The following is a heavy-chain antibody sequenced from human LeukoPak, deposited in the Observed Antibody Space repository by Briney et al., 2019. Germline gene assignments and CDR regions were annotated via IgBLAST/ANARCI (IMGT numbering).Heavy chain of an antibody. CDR3: ARNWASSSWYGVFDY. CDR1: GYTFTSYY. J-gene: IGHJ4*02. V-gene: IGHV1-18*04. D-gene: IGHD6-13*01. Sequence: GASVKVSCKAFGYTFTSYYMHWVRQAPGQGLEWMGWISAYNGNTNYTQKLQGRVTMTTDTSTSTAYMELRSLRSDDTAVYYCARNWASSSWYGVFDYWGQGTLVTVSS. CDR2: ISAYNGNT.